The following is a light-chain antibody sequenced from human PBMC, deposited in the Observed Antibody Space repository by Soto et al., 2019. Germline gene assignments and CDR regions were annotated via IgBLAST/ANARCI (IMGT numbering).Light chain of an antibody. CDR2: EGS. J-gene: IGLJ1*01. CDR1: SSDVGSYDF. CDR3: SSYAGIRTYV. Sequence: QSVLTQPASESGSPGQSITISCTGTSSDVGSYDFGSWYQQHPGKAPKLLIYEGSKRPSGVSDRFSGYKSGNKASLTISGLQAEDEADYHCSSYAGIRTYVFGSGTKVTVL. V-gene: IGLV2-23*01.